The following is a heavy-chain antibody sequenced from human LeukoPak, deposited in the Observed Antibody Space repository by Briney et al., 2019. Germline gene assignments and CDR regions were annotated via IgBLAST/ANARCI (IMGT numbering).Heavy chain of an antibody. Sequence: SETLSLTCTVSGGSISSGGYYWSWIRQPPGKGLEWIGYIYHSGSTYYNPSLKSRVTISVDRSKNQFSLKLSSVTAADTAVYYCARDMYYYGSGSYRPVGYYYYGMDVWGQGTTVTVSS. V-gene: IGHV4-30-2*01. CDR2: IYHSGST. D-gene: IGHD3-10*01. J-gene: IGHJ6*02. CDR1: GGSISSGGYY. CDR3: ARDMYYYGSGSYRPVGYYYYGMDV.